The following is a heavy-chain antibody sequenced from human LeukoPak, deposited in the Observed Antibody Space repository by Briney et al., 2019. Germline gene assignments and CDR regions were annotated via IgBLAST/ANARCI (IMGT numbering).Heavy chain of an antibody. CDR1: GFTFSSYA. CDR2: ISSDGNKI. Sequence: PGRSLRLSCAASGFTFSSYAMHWVRQAPGKGLEWVAVISSDGNKIYYADSVKGRFTISRDNAKTSLYLQMNSLRAEDTAVYYCARDLSGVTGYTYGRGIDYWGQGTLVTVSS. V-gene: IGHV3-30*04. D-gene: IGHD5-18*01. CDR3: ARDLSGVTGYTYGRGIDY. J-gene: IGHJ4*02.